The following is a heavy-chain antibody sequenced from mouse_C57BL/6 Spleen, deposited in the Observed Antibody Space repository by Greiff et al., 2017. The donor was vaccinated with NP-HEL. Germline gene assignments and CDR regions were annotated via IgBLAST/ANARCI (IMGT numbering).Heavy chain of an antibody. CDR3: ARYYFSYFDD. CDR1: GYTFTSYW. CDR2: IDPSDSYT. J-gene: IGHJ2*01. Sequence: QVQLQQPGAELVRPGTSVKLSCKASGYTFTSYWMHWVKQRPGQGLEWIGVIDPSDSYTNYNQKFKGKATLTVDTSSSTAYMQLSSLTSEDSAVYYCARYYFSYFDDWGQGTTLTVSS. V-gene: IGHV1-59*01. D-gene: IGHD1-1*02.